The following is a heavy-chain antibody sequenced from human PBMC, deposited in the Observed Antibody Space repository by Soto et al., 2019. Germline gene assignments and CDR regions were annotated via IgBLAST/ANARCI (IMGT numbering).Heavy chain of an antibody. CDR3: AREINAFDI. J-gene: IGHJ3*02. CDR2: LCSDDST. CDR1: GFTVSSNY. Sequence: EVQLVESGGGLVQPGGSVRIACAASGFTVSSNYMNWVRQAPGKGLEWVSVLCSDDSTYYADSVKGRFTISRDNSKNTLYLQMNSLRAEDTAVYYCAREINAFDIWGQGTMVTVSS. V-gene: IGHV3-66*01.